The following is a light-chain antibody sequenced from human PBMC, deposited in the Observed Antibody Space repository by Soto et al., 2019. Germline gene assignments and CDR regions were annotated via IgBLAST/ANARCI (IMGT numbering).Light chain of an antibody. Sequence: LTQPASVSGSPGQSITISCTGTSSDVGAYKYVSWYQQHPGQAPKLMIYEVSNRPSGVSNRFSGSKSGNTASLTISGLQAEDEADYYCSSHTSSSTVYVFGTGTKVTVL. CDR2: EVS. CDR1: SSDVGAYKY. CDR3: SSHTSSSTVYV. J-gene: IGLJ1*01. V-gene: IGLV2-14*01.